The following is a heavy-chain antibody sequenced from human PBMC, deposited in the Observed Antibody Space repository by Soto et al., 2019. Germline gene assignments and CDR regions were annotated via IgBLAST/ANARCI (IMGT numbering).Heavy chain of an antibody. J-gene: IGHJ4*02. CDR2: TYYRSKWYN. V-gene: IGHV6-1*01. CDR1: GFPVSTNCTS. CDR3: ARHVSGLHFDY. Sequence: SHSLPVPRAISGFPVSTNCTSCRRINHDPSRGLEWLGRTYYRSKWYNDYAVSVKSRITINPDTSKNQFSLQLNSVTPEDTAVYYCARHVSGLHFDYWGQGTLVTVSS.